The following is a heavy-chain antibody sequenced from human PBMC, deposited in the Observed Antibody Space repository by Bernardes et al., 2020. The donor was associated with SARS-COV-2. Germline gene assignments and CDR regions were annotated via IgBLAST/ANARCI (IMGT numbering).Heavy chain of an antibody. Sequence: GWSLFRSCTASGFTFSNYALHWVRQAPGQGLEWISIISYDGSNKYYAASVKGRFTISRDNSKNTLYLQMNSLRAEDTAVYYCARDTFIVTVSTSIGGFDPWGQGTLVTVSS. CDR3: ARDTFIVTVSTSIGGFDP. J-gene: IGHJ5*02. D-gene: IGHD2-15*01. CDR2: ISYDGSNK. CDR1: GFTFSNYA. V-gene: IGHV3-30*04.